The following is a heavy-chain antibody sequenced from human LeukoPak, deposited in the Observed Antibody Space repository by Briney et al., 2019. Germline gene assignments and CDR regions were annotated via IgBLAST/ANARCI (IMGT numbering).Heavy chain of an antibody. CDR1: GFTFSSYA. CDR2: ISGSGGST. CDR3: AKVGSGTINY. D-gene: IGHD3-9*01. J-gene: IGHJ4*02. Sequence: PGGSLRLSCAASGFTFSSYAMSGVRQAPGKGLEWVSAISGSGGSTYYADSVKGRFTISGDNSKNTLYLQMNSLRAEDTAVYYCAKVGSGTINYWGQGTLVTVSS. V-gene: IGHV3-23*01.